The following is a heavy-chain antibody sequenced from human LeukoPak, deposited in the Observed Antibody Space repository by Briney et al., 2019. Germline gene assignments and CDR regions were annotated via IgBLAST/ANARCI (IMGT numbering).Heavy chain of an antibody. V-gene: IGHV3-23*01. D-gene: IGHD3-3*01. Sequence: AGGSLRLSCAASGFTFSSYAMSWVRQAPGKGLEWVSGISGRGGSTYYADSVKGRFTISRDHSKNTLYLQMNSLRAEDTAVYYCAKDPITIFGVVIPPDGYWGQGTLVTVSS. CDR3: AKDPITIFGVVIPPDGY. J-gene: IGHJ4*02. CDR2: ISGRGGST. CDR1: GFTFSSYA.